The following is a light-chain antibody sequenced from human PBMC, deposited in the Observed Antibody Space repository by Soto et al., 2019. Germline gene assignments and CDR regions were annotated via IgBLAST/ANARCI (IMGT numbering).Light chain of an antibody. Sequence: QSALTQPASVSGSPGQSITISCTGTSSDIGGHHFVSWYQQQSGKAPKLLIFGNINRPSGVPDRFSGSKSGTSASLAITGLQAEDEGDYYCQSYDSTLSARYVFGTGTKVTVL. CDR3: QSYDSTLSARYV. J-gene: IGLJ1*01. CDR2: GNI. CDR1: SSDIGGHHF. V-gene: IGLV2-14*01.